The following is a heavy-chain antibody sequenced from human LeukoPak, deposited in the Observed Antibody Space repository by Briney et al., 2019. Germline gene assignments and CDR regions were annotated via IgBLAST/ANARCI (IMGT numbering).Heavy chain of an antibody. J-gene: IGHJ4*02. Sequence: GGSLRLSCAASGFTFSSYAMSWVRQDPGKGLEWVSAISGSGGSTYYADSVKGRFTISRDNSKNTLYLQMNSLRAEDTAVYYCAKALGYGGNSGNYFDYWGQGTLVTVSS. D-gene: IGHD4-23*01. CDR1: GFTFSSYA. CDR3: AKALGYGGNSGNYFDY. V-gene: IGHV3-23*01. CDR2: ISGSGGST.